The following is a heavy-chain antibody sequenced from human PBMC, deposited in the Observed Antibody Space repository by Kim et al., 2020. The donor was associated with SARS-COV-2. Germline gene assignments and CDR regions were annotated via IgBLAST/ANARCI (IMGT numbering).Heavy chain of an antibody. V-gene: IGHV3-43*02. CDR3: AKEPKKGEATRPAYYFYMDV. J-gene: IGHJ6*03. CDR2: ISGGGGST. CDR1: GFTFDDYA. Sequence: GGSLRLSCAASGFTFDDYAMRWVRQAPGKGLEWVSPISGGGGSTYYADSVKGRFTISRDNNNNSLFLQMNSLRTEDTALFYCAKEPKKGEATRPAYYFYMDVWGKGTTVTVSS. D-gene: IGHD6-6*01.